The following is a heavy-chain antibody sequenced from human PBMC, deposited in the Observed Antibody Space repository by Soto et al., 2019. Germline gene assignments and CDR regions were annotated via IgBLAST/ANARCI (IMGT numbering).Heavy chain of an antibody. Sequence: QVQLVQSAGEVKEPGASLKVACKASGDSFSTYGISWVRQAPGQGLEWMGGISTSNGYTNYAQKFQGRVSMTTDTSQNTAHTEVGRVRSGDTAFSFCARASAIVLLELSDSDFYGMDVWGQGTSVTVSS. D-gene: IGHD3-3*01. CDR3: ARASAIVLLELSDSDFYGMDV. CDR2: ISTSNGYT. CDR1: GDSFSTYG. V-gene: IGHV1-18*01. J-gene: IGHJ6*02.